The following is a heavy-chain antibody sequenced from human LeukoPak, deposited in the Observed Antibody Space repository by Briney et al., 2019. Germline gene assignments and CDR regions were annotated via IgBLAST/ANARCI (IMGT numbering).Heavy chain of an antibody. Sequence: SETLSLTCIVSGGSISGYYWNWIRQPPGKGLEWIGYIYYSGTTNYNPPLKSRLHISLDTPKNQFSLKLSSVTPADTAVYYCARAHLSETDFDSWGQGSLVTVSS. J-gene: IGHJ4*02. CDR2: IYYSGTT. V-gene: IGHV4-59*01. D-gene: IGHD3-3*01. CDR1: GGSISGYY. CDR3: ARAHLSETDFDS.